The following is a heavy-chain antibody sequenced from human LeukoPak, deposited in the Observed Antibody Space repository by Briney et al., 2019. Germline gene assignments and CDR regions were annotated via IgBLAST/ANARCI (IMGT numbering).Heavy chain of an antibody. D-gene: IGHD2-8*02. CDR1: GGSISSSSYY. Sequence: KPSETLSLTCTVSGGSISSSSYYWGWIRQPPGKGLEWIGYIYYSGSTYYNPSLKSRVSISEDTSKNQFSLRLSSVTAADTAVYYCASFESTGNVIEYWGQGTLVTVSS. CDR3: ASFESTGNVIEY. V-gene: IGHV4-30-4*08. J-gene: IGHJ4*02. CDR2: IYYSGST.